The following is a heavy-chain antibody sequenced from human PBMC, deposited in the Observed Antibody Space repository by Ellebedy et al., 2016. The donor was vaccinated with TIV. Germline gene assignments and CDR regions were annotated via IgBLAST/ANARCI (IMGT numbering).Heavy chain of an antibody. V-gene: IGHV3-53*01. Sequence: PGGSLRLSCAASGFSVSSHYLSWVRQAPGRGLEWVSVVYSGGHTYYTDSVKGRFPISRDSSKNMVFRQMNSLRAEDTAVYYCAREEDKSSKHGMDVWGQGTTVIVSS. CDR3: AREEDKSSKHGMDV. D-gene: IGHD6-13*01. CDR2: VYSGGHT. J-gene: IGHJ6*02. CDR1: GFSVSSHY.